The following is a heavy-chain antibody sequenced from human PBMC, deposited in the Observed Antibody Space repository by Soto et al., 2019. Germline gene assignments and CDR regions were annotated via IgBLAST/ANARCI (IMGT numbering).Heavy chain of an antibody. Sequence: EVQLEESGGGLVQPGGSLRLSCVVSGFTVSRNYSGGSTYYADSVKGRFTISRHNSKNTLYLQMNSLRAEDTAMYYCARGGNPNYYWGQGTLVTVSS. V-gene: IGHV3-53*04. CDR3: ARGGNPNYY. D-gene: IGHD4-4*01. CDR2: SGGST. CDR1: GFTVSRNY. J-gene: IGHJ4*02.